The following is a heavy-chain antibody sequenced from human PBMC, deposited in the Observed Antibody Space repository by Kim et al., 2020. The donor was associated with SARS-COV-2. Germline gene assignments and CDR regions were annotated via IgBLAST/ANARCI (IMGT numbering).Heavy chain of an antibody. J-gene: IGHJ4*02. V-gene: IGHV3-30*01. CDR3: ARVRRGGCSSTSYYPSIDY. D-gene: IGHD2-2*01. Sequence: GRFTISRDNSKNTLYLQMNSLRAEDTAVYYCARVRRGGCSSTSYYPSIDYWGQGTLVTVSS.